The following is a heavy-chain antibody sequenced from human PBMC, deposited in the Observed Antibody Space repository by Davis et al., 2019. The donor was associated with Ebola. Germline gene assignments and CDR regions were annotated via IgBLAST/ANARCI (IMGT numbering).Heavy chain of an antibody. Sequence: GESLKISCAASGFTFSTYWMSWVRQAPGKGLEWVANIKQDGSEKYYVDSVKGRFTISRDNAKNSLYLQMNSLRAEDTAVYYCARDLEVRGVIRAYGMDVWGQGTTVTVSS. CDR1: GFTFSTYW. V-gene: IGHV3-7*03. CDR3: ARDLEVRGVIRAYGMDV. D-gene: IGHD3-10*01. J-gene: IGHJ6*02. CDR2: IKQDGSEK.